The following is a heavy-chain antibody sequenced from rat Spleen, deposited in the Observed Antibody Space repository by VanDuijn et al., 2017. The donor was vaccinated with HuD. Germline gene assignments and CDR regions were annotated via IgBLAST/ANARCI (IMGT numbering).Heavy chain of an antibody. D-gene: IGHD1-7*01. J-gene: IGHJ2*01. V-gene: IGHV5-7*01. CDR1: GFTFSNYD. CDR3: AVAGYGY. CDR2: ITYDAFST. Sequence: EVQLMESGGGLVQPGRSMKLSCLASGFTFSNYDMAWVSQAPKKGLEWVASITYDAFSTNYRDSVKGRFTISRDNAENIVYLQMNSLRCEDTATYYCAVAGYGYWGQGVMVTVSS.